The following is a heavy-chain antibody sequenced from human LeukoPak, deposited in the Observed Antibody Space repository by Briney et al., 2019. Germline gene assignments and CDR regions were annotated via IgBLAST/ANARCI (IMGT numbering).Heavy chain of an antibody. V-gene: IGHV3-7*05. CDR2: IKQDGSEK. CDR1: GFTFSSHW. CDR3: VRVGSSFDY. D-gene: IGHD6-13*01. J-gene: IGHJ4*02. Sequence: GGSLRLSCAASGFTFSSHWISWVRQAPGKGLEWVANIKQDGSEKYYVDSVKGRFTISRDNAKNSLFLQMNNLRAEDTAVYYCVRVGSSFDYWGQGTLVTVSS.